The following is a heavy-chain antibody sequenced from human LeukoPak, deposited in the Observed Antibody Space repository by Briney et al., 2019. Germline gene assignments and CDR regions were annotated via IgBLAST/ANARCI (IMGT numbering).Heavy chain of an antibody. J-gene: IGHJ4*02. Sequence: GGSLRLSCVASGFTFSSFAMSWVRQAPGKGLEWVAVISYDGSNKYYADSVKGRFTISRDNSKNTLYLQMNSLKSEDTAVYYCAKDSTTLTLTFDYWGQGTLVTVSS. V-gene: IGHV3-30*18. CDR3: AKDSTTLTLTFDY. CDR2: ISYDGSNK. CDR1: GFTFSSFA. D-gene: IGHD4-11*01.